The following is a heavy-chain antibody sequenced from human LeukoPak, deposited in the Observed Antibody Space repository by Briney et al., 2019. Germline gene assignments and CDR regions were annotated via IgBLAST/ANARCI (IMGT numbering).Heavy chain of an antibody. Sequence: SETLSLTCTVSGGSASSGSYYWSWIRQPPGKGLEWIGYIYYSGSTNYNPSLKSRVTMSVDTSKNQFSLKLSSVTAADTAVYYCAREFSSGYLAYWGQGTLVTVSS. CDR2: IYYSGST. D-gene: IGHD3-22*01. V-gene: IGHV4-61*01. CDR3: AREFSSGYLAY. CDR1: GGSASSGSYY. J-gene: IGHJ4*02.